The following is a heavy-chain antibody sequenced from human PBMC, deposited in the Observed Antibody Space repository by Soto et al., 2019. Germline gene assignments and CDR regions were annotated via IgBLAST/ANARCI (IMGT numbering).Heavy chain of an antibody. CDR1: GFTFTDYY. V-gene: IGHV3-11*01. Sequence: QVQLVESGGDLVKPGGSLRLSCAASGFTFTDYYMAWVRQAPGKGLEWISYIGITGTPIYYADSVKGRFTFARDNARNSVFLQLAGLTPDNTPIYYCERIFAASTGGGIEYWGQGTLVSVSS. CDR3: ERIFAASTGGGIEY. D-gene: IGHD3-3*01. J-gene: IGHJ4*02. CDR2: IGITGTPI.